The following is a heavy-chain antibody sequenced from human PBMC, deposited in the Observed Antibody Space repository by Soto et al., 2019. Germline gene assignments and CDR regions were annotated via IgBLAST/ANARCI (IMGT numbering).Heavy chain of an antibody. J-gene: IGHJ6*02. Sequence: QVQLQESGPGLVRPSQTLSLTCTVSGGSINSEHYHWTWIRQAPGKGLEWIVYINYTGSIPYNPSLQRRVTRSVDTSKNLFSLNLSSVTAADTAVYFCVREDDGGDRDDYGLDVWGQGTPVTVSS. V-gene: IGHV4-30-4*01. CDR2: INYTGSI. CDR3: VREDDGGDRDDYGLDV. CDR1: GGSINSEHYH. D-gene: IGHD2-21*02.